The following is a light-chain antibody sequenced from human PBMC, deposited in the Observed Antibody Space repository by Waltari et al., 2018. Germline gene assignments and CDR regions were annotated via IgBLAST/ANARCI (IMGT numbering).Light chain of an antibody. CDR1: GSNIGNNF. CDR2: DNN. CDR3: GTWDTDLSVV. V-gene: IGLV1-51*01. J-gene: IGLJ2*01. Sequence: QSVLTQPPSVSAAPGPKVPISCSGTGSNIGNNFVSWYQQLPGTAPKLLIYDNNKRPSGIPDRFSGSKSGTSATLGITGLQTGDEADYYCGTWDTDLSVVFGGGTKLTVL.